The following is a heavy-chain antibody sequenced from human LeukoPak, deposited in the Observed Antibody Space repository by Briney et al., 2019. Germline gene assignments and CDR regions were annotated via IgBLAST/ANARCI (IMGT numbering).Heavy chain of an antibody. CDR2: INPNSGGT. Sequence: ASVKVSCTASGYTFTGYYMHWVRQAPGQGLEWMGRINPNSGGTNYAQKFQGRVTVTRDTSISTAYMELSRLRSDDTAVYYCARGLAAIPVFLGWFDPWGQGTLVTVSS. D-gene: IGHD2-2*02. V-gene: IGHV1-2*06. CDR3: ARGLAAIPVFLGWFDP. J-gene: IGHJ5*02. CDR1: GYTFTGYY.